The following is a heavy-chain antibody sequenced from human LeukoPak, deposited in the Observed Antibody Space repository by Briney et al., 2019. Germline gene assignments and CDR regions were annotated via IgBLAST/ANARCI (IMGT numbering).Heavy chain of an antibody. J-gene: IGHJ4*02. CDR1: GFTFTNSW. Sequence: PGGSLRLSCAASGFTFTNSWMSWVRQSAGKGLEWAANINQDGSQTDYLDSVKGRFTVSRDNARNSLYLQMNSLRAEDTAVYYCVRHINYWGQGTLVTVSS. V-gene: IGHV3-7*05. D-gene: IGHD2-21*01. CDR2: INQDGSQT. CDR3: VRHINY.